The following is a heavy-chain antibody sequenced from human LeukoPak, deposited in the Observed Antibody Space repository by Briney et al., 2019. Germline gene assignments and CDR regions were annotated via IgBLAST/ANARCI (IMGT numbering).Heavy chain of an antibody. D-gene: IGHD2/OR15-2a*01. Sequence: SETLSPSCTVSGGSINSGSYYWGWIRQPPGKGLEWIGNIYYSGSTYYNPSLKSRVTISVDTSKNQFSLRLSSVTAADTAVYYCARLPTFDAFDIWGQGAMVTVSS. CDR1: GGSINSGSYY. CDR3: ARLPTFDAFDI. J-gene: IGHJ3*02. CDR2: IYYSGST. V-gene: IGHV4-39*01.